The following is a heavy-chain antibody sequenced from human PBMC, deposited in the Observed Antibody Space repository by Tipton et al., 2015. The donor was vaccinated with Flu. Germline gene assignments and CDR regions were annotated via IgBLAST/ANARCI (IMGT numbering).Heavy chain of an antibody. J-gene: IGHJ4*02. Sequence: GSLRLFCAASGFTFSSYGMHWVRQAPGKGLEWVAFIRYEGSNKYYADSVKGRFTISRDNSKNTLYLQLNSLRAEDTALYYCATLTGDDYWGQGNLVTVSS. V-gene: IGHV3-30*02. CDR2: IRYEGSNK. D-gene: IGHD7-27*01. CDR3: ATLTGDDY. CDR1: GFTFSSYG.